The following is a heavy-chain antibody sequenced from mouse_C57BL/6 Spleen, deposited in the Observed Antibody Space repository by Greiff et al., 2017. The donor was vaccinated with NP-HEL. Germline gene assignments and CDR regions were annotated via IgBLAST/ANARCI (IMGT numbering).Heavy chain of an antibody. Sequence: EVQLQQSGPVLVKPGASVKMSCKASGYTFTDYYMNWVKQSHGQSLEWIGVINPYNGGTSYNQKFKGKATLTVDTSSSTAYMELNSLTSEDSAVYYGYPSYYWGSTYAMGYWGQGTSVTVAS. D-gene: IGHD1-1*01. CDR1: GYTFTDYY. CDR3: YPSYYWGSTYAMGY. CDR2: INPYNGGT. V-gene: IGHV1-19*01. J-gene: IGHJ4*01.